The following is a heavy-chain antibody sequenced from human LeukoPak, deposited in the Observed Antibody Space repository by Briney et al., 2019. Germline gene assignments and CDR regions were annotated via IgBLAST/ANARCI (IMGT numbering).Heavy chain of an antibody. D-gene: IGHD2-21*02. CDR3: ATEVVYCGGDCYSDY. V-gene: IGHV1-24*01. CDR1: GYTLTELS. CDR2: FDPEDGET. J-gene: IGHJ4*02. Sequence: ASVKVSCKVSGYTLTELSMHRVRQAPGKGLEWMGGFDPEDGETIYAQKFQGRVTMTEDTSTDTAYMELSSLRSEDTAVYYCATEVVYCGGDCYSDYWGQGTLVTVSS.